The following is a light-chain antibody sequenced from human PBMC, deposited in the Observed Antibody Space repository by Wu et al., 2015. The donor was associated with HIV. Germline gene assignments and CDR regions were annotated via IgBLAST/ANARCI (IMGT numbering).Light chain of an antibody. V-gene: IGKV3D-20*02. Sequence: EIVLTQSPGTLSLSPGERATLSCRASQSVSSSYLAWYQQKPGQAPRLLIYGASSRATGIPDRFSGSGSGTDFTLTISRLEPEDFAVYYCQQRGNWPRLTFGGGTKVEIK. CDR1: QSVSSSY. J-gene: IGKJ4*01. CDR2: GAS. CDR3: QQRGNWPRLT.